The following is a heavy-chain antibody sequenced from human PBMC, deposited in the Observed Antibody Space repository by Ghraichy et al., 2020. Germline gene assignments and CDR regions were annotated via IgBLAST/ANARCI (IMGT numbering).Heavy chain of an antibody. V-gene: IGHV1-2*02. CDR3: ARRSDFWSGYPTNWFDP. J-gene: IGHJ5*02. CDR1: GYTFTGYY. D-gene: IGHD3-3*01. Sequence: ASVKVSCKASGYTFTGYYMQWVRQAPGQGLERMGWINPNSGDTNYAQRFQGRVTMTRDTSISTAYMELSRLRSDDTAVYYCARRSDFWSGYPTNWFDPWGQGTLVIVSS. CDR2: INPNSGDT.